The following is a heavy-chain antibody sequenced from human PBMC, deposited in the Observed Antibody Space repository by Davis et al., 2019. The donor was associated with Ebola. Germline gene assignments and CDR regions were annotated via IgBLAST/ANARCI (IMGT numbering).Heavy chain of an antibody. V-gene: IGHV3-74*01. D-gene: IGHD3-22*01. CDR3: ARDDTYYYDSSGYYSGAFDI. CDR1: GFTFSSYW. J-gene: IGHJ3*02. CDR2: INSDGSST. Sequence: PGGSLRLSCAASGFTFSSYWMHWVRQAPGKGLVWVSRINSDGSSTSYADSVKGRFTISRDNAKNTLYLQMNSLRAEDTAVYYCARDDTYYYDSSGYYSGAFDIWGQGTMVTVSS.